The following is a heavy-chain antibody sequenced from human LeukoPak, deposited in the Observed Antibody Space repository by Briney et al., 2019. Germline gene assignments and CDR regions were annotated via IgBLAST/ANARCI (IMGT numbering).Heavy chain of an antibody. Sequence: GGSQRLSCVASGFSFSTYDMYWVRQAAGRGLEWVSALCTNGDSYYLGSVKGRFTISRDNAKNSLYLQMNSLRAEDTAVYYCATPLDYYDSSGYHQGGNWGQGTLVTVSS. D-gene: IGHD3-22*01. CDR1: GFSFSTYD. J-gene: IGHJ4*02. V-gene: IGHV3-13*01. CDR3: ATPLDYYDSSGYHQGGN. CDR2: LCTNGDS.